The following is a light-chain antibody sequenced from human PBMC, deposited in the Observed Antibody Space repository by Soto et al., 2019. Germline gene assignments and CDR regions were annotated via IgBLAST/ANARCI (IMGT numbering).Light chain of an antibody. Sequence: EIVLPQSPGTLSLSPGERDTLSCMASQSVSSSYLAWYQQKPGQAPRLLIYGASSRATGIPDRFSGSGSGTDFTLTISRLEPEDFAVYYCQQYGSSPTFGQGTRLEIK. CDR2: GAS. V-gene: IGKV3-20*01. CDR1: QSVSSSY. CDR3: QQYGSSPT. J-gene: IGKJ5*01.